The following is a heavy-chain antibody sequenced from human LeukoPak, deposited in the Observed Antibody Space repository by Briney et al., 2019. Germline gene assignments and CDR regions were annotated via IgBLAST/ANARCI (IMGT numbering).Heavy chain of an antibody. J-gene: IGHJ6*03. CDR1: GFTFSRYW. Sequence: GGSLRLSCAASGFTFSRYWMHWVRQAPGKGLVWVSRINSDGNKTDYADSVKGRFTISRDNAKNTLYLQMNSLRAEDTAVYFCARDPIHYYYSSADGHQVKLYYYYYMDVWGKGTTVTISS. CDR3: ARDPIHYYYSSADGHQVKLYYYYYMDV. V-gene: IGHV3-74*01. D-gene: IGHD3-22*01. CDR2: INSDGNKT.